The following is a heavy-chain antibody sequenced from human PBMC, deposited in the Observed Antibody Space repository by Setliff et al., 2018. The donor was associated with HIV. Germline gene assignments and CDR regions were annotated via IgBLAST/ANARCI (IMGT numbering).Heavy chain of an antibody. CDR1: GGSISSSSYY. CDR3: ARRDRGDYYDSSGYYQRWFDP. D-gene: IGHD3-22*01. V-gene: IGHV4-39*01. J-gene: IGHJ5*02. CDR2: IYYSGST. Sequence: TLSLTCTVSGGSISSSSYYWGWIRQPPGKGLEWIGSIYYSGSTYYNPSLKSRVTLSVDTSKNQFSLKLSSVTAADTAVYFWARRDRGDYYDSSGYYQRWFDPWGRGTLVTVSS.